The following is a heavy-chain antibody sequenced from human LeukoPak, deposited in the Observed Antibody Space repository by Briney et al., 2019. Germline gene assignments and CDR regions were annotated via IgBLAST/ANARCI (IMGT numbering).Heavy chain of an antibody. CDR1: GFTFSSHA. CDR3: ARDELPGRDIDWSGAPSEY. J-gene: IGHJ4*02. D-gene: IGHD3-9*01. Sequence: GRSLRLSCAASGFTFSSHAMRWVRQAPGKGVEWVAGISNDGRSKYYADSVKGRFTLSRDNSKNTLYLQMNSLRAEDTAVYYCARDELPGRDIDWSGAPSEYRGQGSLVTVSS. V-gene: IGHV3-30*04. CDR2: ISNDGRSK.